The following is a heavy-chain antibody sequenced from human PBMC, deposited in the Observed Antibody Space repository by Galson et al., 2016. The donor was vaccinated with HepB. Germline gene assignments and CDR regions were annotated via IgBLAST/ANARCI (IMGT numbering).Heavy chain of an antibody. CDR3: ARGSIIAAGRSGMDV. J-gene: IGHJ6*02. Sequence: SLRLSCAASGFTFNTFAMHWVRQAPGKGLEWVAVTSYDGTNKYYADSVKGRFTISRDNSKNTLYLQMNSLRAEDTAVYYCARGSIIAAGRSGMDVWGRGTTVADSS. CDR2: TSYDGTNK. V-gene: IGHV3-30-3*01. D-gene: IGHD6-13*01. CDR1: GFTFNTFA.